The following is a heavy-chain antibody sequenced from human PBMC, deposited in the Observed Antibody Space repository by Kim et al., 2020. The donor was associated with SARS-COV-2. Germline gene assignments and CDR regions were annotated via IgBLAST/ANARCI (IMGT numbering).Heavy chain of an antibody. J-gene: IGHJ4*02. Sequence: GGSLRLSCAASGFTFSSYAMHWVRQAPGKGLEWVAVISYDGSNKYYADSVKGRFTISRDNSKNTLYLQMNSLRAEDTAVYYCARSPGAYFDYWGQGTLVTVSS. D-gene: IGHD1-26*01. CDR1: GFTFSSYA. CDR3: ARSPGAYFDY. CDR2: ISYDGSNK. V-gene: IGHV3-30-3*01.